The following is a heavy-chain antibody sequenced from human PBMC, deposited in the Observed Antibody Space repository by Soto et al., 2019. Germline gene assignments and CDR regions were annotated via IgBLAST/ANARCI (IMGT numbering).Heavy chain of an antibody. V-gene: IGHV4-4*07. D-gene: IGHD2-8*01. CDR3: ARGEIGNGYGMDV. CDR2: IYPSGST. J-gene: IGHJ6*02. Sequence: SGTLDITRAVSRGTVWRYGGGGIRKPSGKGLEWIGRIYPSGSTNYSPSLKSRVTMSVDTSKNQLSLKLSSVTAADTAVYYCARGEIGNGYGMDVWGQGTTVTLSS. CDR1: RGTVWRYG.